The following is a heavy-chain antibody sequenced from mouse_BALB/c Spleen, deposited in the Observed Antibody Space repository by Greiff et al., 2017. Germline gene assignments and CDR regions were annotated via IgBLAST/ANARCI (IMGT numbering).Heavy chain of an antibody. CDR1: GFTFSSYS. J-gene: IGHJ1*01. Sequence: EVKLVESGGGLVQPGGSLKLSCAASGFTFSSYSMSWVRQTPEKRLGWVAYISNGGGSTYYPDTVKDRFPFSRDNAKKTLYLQMSNLKTEDAAMYYYARQGGLLLYLDVWGAGTTVTVSS. D-gene: IGHD2-3*01. CDR3: ARQGGLLLYLDV. V-gene: IGHV5-12-2*01. CDR2: ISNGGGST.